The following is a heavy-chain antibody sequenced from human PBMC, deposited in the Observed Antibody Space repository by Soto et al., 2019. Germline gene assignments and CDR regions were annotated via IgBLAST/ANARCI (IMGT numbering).Heavy chain of an antibody. V-gene: IGHV4-34*01. J-gene: IGHJ6*02. CDR2: INHSVST. D-gene: IGHD2-2*01. CDR1: GGSVSGYY. CDR3: ARAYCSSTSCSVLPYYYYYGMDV. Sequence: XAGLWLTCDVRGGSVSGYYWSWIRQPPGKGLEWIGEINHSVSTNYNPSLKSRVTISVDTSKNQFSLKLSSVTAADTAVYYCARAYCSSTSCSVLPYYYYYGMDVWGQGTTVTVSS.